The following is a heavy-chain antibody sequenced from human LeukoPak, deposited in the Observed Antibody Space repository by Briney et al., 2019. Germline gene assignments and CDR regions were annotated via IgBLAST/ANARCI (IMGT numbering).Heavy chain of an antibody. J-gene: IGHJ4*02. D-gene: IGHD1-26*01. CDR3: ARAHGYSGSYTFDY. Sequence: SGPALVKPTQTLTLTCTFSGFSLSTSGMCVSWIRQPPGKALEWLARIDWDDDKYYSTSLKTRLTISKDTSKNQVDLTTTSMDAVDTATYYCARAHGYSGSYTFDYWGQGTLAPVSS. CDR1: GFSLSTSGMC. V-gene: IGHV2-70*11. CDR2: IDWDDDK.